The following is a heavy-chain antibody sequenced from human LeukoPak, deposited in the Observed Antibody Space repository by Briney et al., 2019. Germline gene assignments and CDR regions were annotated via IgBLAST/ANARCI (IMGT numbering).Heavy chain of an antibody. CDR2: IRYDGSNK. CDR1: GFTFSNYG. V-gene: IGHV3-30*02. Sequence: GGSLRLSCAASGFTFSNYGMHWVRQAPGKGLEWVAFIRYDGSNKYYADSVKGRFTISRDNSKNTLYLQMNSLRAEDTAVYYCAKDYSKTSYYGSGTYYRPNWFDPWGQGTLVTVSS. J-gene: IGHJ5*02. CDR3: AKDYSKTSYYGSGTYYRPNWFDP. D-gene: IGHD3-10*01.